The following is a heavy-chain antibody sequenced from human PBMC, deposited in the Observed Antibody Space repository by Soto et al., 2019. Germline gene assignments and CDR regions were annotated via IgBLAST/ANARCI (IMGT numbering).Heavy chain of an antibody. CDR3: ARGGGLTRTFDY. J-gene: IGHJ4*02. V-gene: IGHV5-51*01. CDR1: GYNFAGYW. CDR2: IYPSDSDT. D-gene: IGHD1-20*01. Sequence: RESLKISCKGSGYNFAGYWIAWVRQMPGKGLELMGIIYPSDSDTRYRPSFQGQVTISADKSISSAYLQWSSLRASDTAMYYCARGGGLTRTFDYWGQGTPVTVSS.